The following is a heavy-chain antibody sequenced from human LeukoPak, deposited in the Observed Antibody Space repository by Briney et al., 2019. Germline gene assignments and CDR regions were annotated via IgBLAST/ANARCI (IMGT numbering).Heavy chain of an antibody. CDR1: GGTFSSYT. CDR3: ARDGEISLWFDP. V-gene: IGHV1-69*04. CDR2: IIPILGIA. D-gene: IGHD7-27*01. Sequence: ASVKVSXKASGGTFSSYTISWVRQAPGQGLEWMGRIIPILGIANYAQKFQGRVTITADKSTSTAYMELSSLRSEDTAVYYCARDGEISLWFDPWGQGTLVTVSS. J-gene: IGHJ5*02.